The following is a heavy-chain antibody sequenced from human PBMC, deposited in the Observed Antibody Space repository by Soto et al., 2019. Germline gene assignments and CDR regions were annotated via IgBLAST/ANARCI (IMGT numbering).Heavy chain of an antibody. J-gene: IGHJ4*02. CDR1: GFTFSDAW. CDR3: TTDRGRRAGSAQDY. Sequence: EVQLVESGGGLVKPGGSLRLSCAASGFTFSDAWMSWVRQAPGKGLEWVGRIKSKTDGGTTDYAAPVKGRFTISRDDSKDTLYLQMNSLKTDDTAVYYCTTDRGRRAGSAQDYWGQGTLVTVSS. CDR2: IKSKTDGGTT. V-gene: IGHV3-15*01.